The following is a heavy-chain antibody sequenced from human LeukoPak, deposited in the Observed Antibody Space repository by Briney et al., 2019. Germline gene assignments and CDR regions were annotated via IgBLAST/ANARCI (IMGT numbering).Heavy chain of an antibody. CDR3: ARGGTLDYYYYYGMDV. Sequence: PSETLSLTCAVYGGSFSGYYWSWIRQPPGKGLEWIGEINHSGSTNYNPSLESRVTISVDTSKNQLSLKLSSVTAADTAVYYCARGGTLDYYYYYGMDVWGQGTTVTVSS. CDR1: GGSFSGYY. V-gene: IGHV4-34*01. J-gene: IGHJ6*02. D-gene: IGHD2/OR15-2a*01. CDR2: INHSGST.